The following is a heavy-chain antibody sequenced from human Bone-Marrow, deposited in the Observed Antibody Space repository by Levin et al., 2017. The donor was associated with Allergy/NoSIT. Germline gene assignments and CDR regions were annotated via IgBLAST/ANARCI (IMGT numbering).Heavy chain of an antibody. V-gene: IGHV4-34*01. J-gene: IGHJ4*02. CDR2: INHSGRT. Sequence: SETLSLTCAVYGGSFSGFYWSWIRQPPGKGLEWIGDINHSGRTDYNPSLTSRDSISVDTSRNQFSLKVTSVTAADTAVYYCARAVVRSTMFTYGYPPRFLYFDYWGQGALVTVSS. CDR3: ARAVVRSTMFTYGYPPRFLYFDY. CDR1: GGSFSGFY. D-gene: IGHD3-10*01.